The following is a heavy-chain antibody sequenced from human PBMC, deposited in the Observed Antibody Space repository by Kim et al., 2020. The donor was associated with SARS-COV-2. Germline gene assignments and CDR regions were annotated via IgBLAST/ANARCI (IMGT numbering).Heavy chain of an antibody. J-gene: IGHJ4*02. D-gene: IGHD3-10*01. V-gene: IGHV4-39*01. Sequence: SETLSLTCTVSGVSISSSSYYWGWIRQPPGKGLEWIGSIYYSGSTYYNPSLKSRVTISVDTSKNQFSLKLSSVTAADTAVYYCASPSPGGYGQVGYYFDYWGQGTLVTVSS. CDR3: ASPSPGGYGQVGYYFDY. CDR1: GVSISSSSYY. CDR2: IYYSGST.